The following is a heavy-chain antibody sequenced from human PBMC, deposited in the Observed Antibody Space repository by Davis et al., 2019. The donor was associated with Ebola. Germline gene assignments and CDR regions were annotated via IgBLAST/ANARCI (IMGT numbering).Heavy chain of an antibody. J-gene: IGHJ4*02. Sequence: GESLKISCQGSGYKFSDHYIAWVRQMPGKGLEWMGSIYARESDIRYSPSFQGQVTISADKSINTAYLQWSSLKASDTAMYYCARRKQQEWDYWGQGTLVTVSS. CDR3: ARRKQQEWDY. CDR1: GYKFSDHY. CDR2: IYARESDI. V-gene: IGHV5-51*01. D-gene: IGHD6-13*01.